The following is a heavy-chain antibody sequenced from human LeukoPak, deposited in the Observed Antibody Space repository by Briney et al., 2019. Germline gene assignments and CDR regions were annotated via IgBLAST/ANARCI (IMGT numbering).Heavy chain of an antibody. J-gene: IGHJ4*02. CDR1: GGSISSYY. Sequence: SETLSLTCTVSGGSISSYYWSWIRQPPGKGLEWIGYIYYSGSTNYNPSLKSRATISVDTSKNQFFLKLSSVTAADTAVYYCARGYYDSSGSYYFDYWGQGTRVTVSS. CDR3: ARGYYDSSGSYYFDY. D-gene: IGHD3-22*01. V-gene: IGHV4-59*01. CDR2: IYYSGST.